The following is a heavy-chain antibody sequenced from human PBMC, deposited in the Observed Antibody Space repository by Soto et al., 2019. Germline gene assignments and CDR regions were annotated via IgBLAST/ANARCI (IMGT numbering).Heavy chain of an antibody. CDR1: GFTFSSYA. V-gene: IGHV3-23*01. CDR3: AKIPSFFVLSYISPRHLDF. J-gene: IGHJ4*02. CDR2: ISGSGGST. D-gene: IGHD3-3*01. Sequence: GGSLRLSCAASGFTFSSYAMSWVRQAPGKGLEWVSAISGSGGSTYYADSVKGRFTISRDNSKNTLYLQMNSLRAEDTAVYYCAKIPSFFVLSYISPRHLDFWYQGTLGTVS.